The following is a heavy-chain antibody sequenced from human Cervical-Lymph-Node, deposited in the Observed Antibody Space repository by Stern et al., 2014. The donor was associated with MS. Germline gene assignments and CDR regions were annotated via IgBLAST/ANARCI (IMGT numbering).Heavy chain of an antibody. CDR1: GYSFTRYY. CDR3: ARDGMTAATYYFDF. V-gene: IGHV1-46*01. D-gene: IGHD6-13*01. CDR2: INPSGGRT. J-gene: IGHJ4*02. Sequence: QMQLVQSGAEVKKPGASVKVSCKASGYSFTRYYMHWVRQAPGQGLEWMGIINPSGGRTNYAQKFQDRVTMTRDTSTSTVYMEMSSLRSEDTALYYCARDGMTAATYYFDFWGQGTVVTVSS.